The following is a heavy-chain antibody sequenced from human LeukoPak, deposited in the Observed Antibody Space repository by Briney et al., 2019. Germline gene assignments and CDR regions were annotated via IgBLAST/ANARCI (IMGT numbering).Heavy chain of an antibody. V-gene: IGHV3-21*01. CDR2: INNSSRYI. Sequence: GGSLRLSCAASGFTFSSYTMNWVRLAPGKGLEWVSYINNSSRYIDYADSVKGRFTISRDNAKNSLFLHMSNLRAEDTAIYYCARELVQSYFDYWGQGTLVTVSS. J-gene: IGHJ4*02. D-gene: IGHD2-8*02. CDR1: GFTFSSYT. CDR3: ARELVQSYFDY.